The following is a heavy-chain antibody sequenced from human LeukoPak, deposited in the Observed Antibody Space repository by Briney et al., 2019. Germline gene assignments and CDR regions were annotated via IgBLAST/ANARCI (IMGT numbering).Heavy chain of an antibody. CDR3: ARLEYMVRGVIY. J-gene: IGHJ4*02. V-gene: IGHV4-39*01. CDR1: GGPLSSSSYY. CDR2: TYYSVNT. D-gene: IGHD3-10*01. Sequence: SETLSLPCTVSGGPLSSSSYYWGGIRQPPGKGVEWIGSTYYSVNTYYNPHLKSRVTISVDTSKNQFSLKLSSVTAAHTAVYYCARLEYMVRGVIYWGQGTLVTVCS.